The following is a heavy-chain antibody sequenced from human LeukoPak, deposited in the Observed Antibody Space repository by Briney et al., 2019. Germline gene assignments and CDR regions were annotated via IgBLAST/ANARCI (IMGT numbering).Heavy chain of an antibody. CDR2: VYYGRSP. CDR1: GDSISRSTYY. Sequence: SETLSLTCTVSGDSISRSTYYWAWIRQPPGKGLEWIGSVYYGRSPYFNPSLESRATISVNTPKNHFSLKMSSVTAADTAVYYCARSSGTGTFSYWGQGTLVTVSS. D-gene: IGHD6-25*01. V-gene: IGHV4-39*02. J-gene: IGHJ4*02. CDR3: ARSSGTGTFSY.